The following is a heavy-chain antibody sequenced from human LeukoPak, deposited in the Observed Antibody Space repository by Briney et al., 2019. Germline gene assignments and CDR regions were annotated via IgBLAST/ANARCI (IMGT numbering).Heavy chain of an antibody. J-gene: IGHJ4*02. CDR3: ARDSRRWEDYFDY. Sequence: PVKVSCKASGGTFSSYAISWVRQAPGQGLEWMGGIIPIFGTANYAQKFQGRVTITADESTSTAYMELSSLRSEDTAVYYCARDSRRWEDYFDYWGQGTLVTVSS. CDR1: GGTFSSYA. CDR2: IIPIFGTA. D-gene: IGHD1-26*01. V-gene: IGHV1-69*01.